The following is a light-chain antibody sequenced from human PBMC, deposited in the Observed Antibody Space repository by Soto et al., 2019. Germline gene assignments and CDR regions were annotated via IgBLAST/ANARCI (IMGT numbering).Light chain of an antibody. CDR1: SSDVGNYIF. Sequence: QSVLTQPASVSGSPGQSITIYCTGTSSDVGNYIFVSWYRQHPGKAPKLMIYDINNRPSGVSNRFSGSKSGNTASLTISGLQDEDEADYYCVSYTTSASYVFGTGTNLTVL. CDR2: DIN. CDR3: VSYTTSASYV. J-gene: IGLJ1*01. V-gene: IGLV2-14*01.